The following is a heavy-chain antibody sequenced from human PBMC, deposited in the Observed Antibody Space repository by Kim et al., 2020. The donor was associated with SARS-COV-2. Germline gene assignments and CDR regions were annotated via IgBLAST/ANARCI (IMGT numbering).Heavy chain of an antibody. D-gene: IGHD5-12*01. Sequence: GDTYYEDSVKGRFTISRDKSKNTLYLQMNSLRAEDTAVYYYARESYDYFDSWGQGTLVTVSS. J-gene: IGHJ4*02. CDR3: ARESYDYFDS. CDR2: GDT. V-gene: IGHV3-66*01.